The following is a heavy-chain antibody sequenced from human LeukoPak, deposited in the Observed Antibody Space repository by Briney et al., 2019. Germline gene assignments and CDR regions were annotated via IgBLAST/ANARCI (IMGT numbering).Heavy chain of an antibody. CDR3: ARGIGHYYGSGSYGGIDY. CDR2: IYPGDSAT. V-gene: IGHV5-51*01. D-gene: IGHD3-10*01. J-gene: IGHJ4*02. Sequence: GESLKISCKGSGYSFTSYWIGWVRQMPGKGLEWMGIIYPGDSATRYSPSFQGQVTISADKSISTAYLQWSSLKASDTAMYYCARGIGHYYGSGSYGGIDYWGQGTLVTVSS. CDR1: GYSFTSYW.